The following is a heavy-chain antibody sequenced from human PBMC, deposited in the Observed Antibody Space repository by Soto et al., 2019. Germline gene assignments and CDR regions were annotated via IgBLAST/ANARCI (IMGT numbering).Heavy chain of an antibody. CDR1: GGTFSSYA. Sequence: QVQLVQSGAEVKKPGSSVKVSCKASGGTFSSYAISWVRQAPGQGLAWMGGIIPIFGTANYAQKFQGRVTITADESTSTAYMELSSLRSEDTAVYYCARTPYSSSSGGLYYFDYWGQGTLVTVSS. V-gene: IGHV1-69*01. J-gene: IGHJ4*02. D-gene: IGHD6-6*01. CDR2: IIPIFGTA. CDR3: ARTPYSSSSGGLYYFDY.